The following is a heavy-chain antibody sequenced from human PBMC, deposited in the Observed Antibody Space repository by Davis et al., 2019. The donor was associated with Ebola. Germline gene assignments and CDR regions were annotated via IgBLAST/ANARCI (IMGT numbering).Heavy chain of an antibody. CDR1: GFTFDDYA. Sequence: PGGSLRLSCAASGFTFDDYAMHWVRQAPGKGLEWVSGISWNSGSIGYADSVKGRFTISRDNAKNSLYLQMNNLRAEDTALYYCATITPIDYWGQGTLVTVSS. CDR2: ISWNSGSI. J-gene: IGHJ4*02. V-gene: IGHV3-9*01. CDR3: ATITPIDY. D-gene: IGHD5-12*01.